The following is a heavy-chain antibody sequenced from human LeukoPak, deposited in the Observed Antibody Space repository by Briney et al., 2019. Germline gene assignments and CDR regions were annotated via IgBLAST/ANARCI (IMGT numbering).Heavy chain of an antibody. CDR3: ARDYSSAWYGRDY. CDR2: INPNSGGT. CDR1: GYTFTGYY. D-gene: IGHD6-19*01. Sequence: ASVKVSCKASGYTFTGYYMHWVRQAPGQGLEWMGWINPNSGGTNYAQKFQGRVTMTRDTSISTAYMELSRLRSDDTAVYYCARDYSSAWYGRDYWGQGTLVTVSS. J-gene: IGHJ4*02. V-gene: IGHV1-2*02.